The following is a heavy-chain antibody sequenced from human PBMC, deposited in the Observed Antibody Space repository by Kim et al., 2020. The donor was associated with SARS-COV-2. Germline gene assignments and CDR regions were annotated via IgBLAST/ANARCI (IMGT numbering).Heavy chain of an antibody. D-gene: IGHD2-8*01. J-gene: IGHJ4*02. CDR3: SSRYCTSGVCYMD. Sequence: YPASVKARFTIARDDSKTTAYLQMDSLKTEDTAVYYCSSRYCTSGVCYMDWGQGTLVTVSS. V-gene: IGHV3-73*01.